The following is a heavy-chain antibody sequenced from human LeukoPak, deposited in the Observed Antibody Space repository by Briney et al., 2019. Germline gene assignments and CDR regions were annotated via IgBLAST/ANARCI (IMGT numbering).Heavy chain of an antibody. CDR1: GVSFSGYY. CDR3: ARGRNYDFWRSLYFDY. V-gene: IGHV4-34*01. CDR2: INHSGST. J-gene: IGHJ4*02. Sequence: SETLSLTCAVYGVSFSGYYWSWIRQPPGKGLEWIGEINHSGSTNYNPSLKSRVTISVVTSKNQFSLKLSSVTAADTAVYYCARGRNYDFWRSLYFDYWGQGTLVTVSS. D-gene: IGHD3-3*01.